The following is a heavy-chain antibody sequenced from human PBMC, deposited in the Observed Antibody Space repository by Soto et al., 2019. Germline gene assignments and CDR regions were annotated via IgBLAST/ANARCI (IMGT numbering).Heavy chain of an antibody. V-gene: IGHV3-23*01. CDR1: GLTFSGSA. Sequence: GGSLRLSCAASGLTFSGSAMSWVRQAPGKGLEWVSSISVTGASTYYADSVQGRFTVSRDNSKDTFFLEMNSLRAEDTAVYFCAKIRSIAPAFPDFCGQGTPVTVSS. D-gene: IGHD6-13*01. J-gene: IGHJ4*02. CDR2: ISVTGAST. CDR3: AKIRSIAPAFPDF.